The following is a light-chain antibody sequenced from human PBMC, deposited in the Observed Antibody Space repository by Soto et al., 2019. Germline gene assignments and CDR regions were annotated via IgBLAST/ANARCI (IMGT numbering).Light chain of an antibody. J-gene: IGKJ2*01. CDR2: DAY. Sequence: EVVLTQSPDTLSLSPGETATLSCRASQSVDRYVAWYQQKLGQAPRLLIYDAYTRATGVGARFTGSGSATAFSLPITGLEPEVFEVFYCQQRGKGPSLFARGTKVEIK. CDR3: QQRGKGPSL. V-gene: IGKV3-11*01. CDR1: QSVDRY.